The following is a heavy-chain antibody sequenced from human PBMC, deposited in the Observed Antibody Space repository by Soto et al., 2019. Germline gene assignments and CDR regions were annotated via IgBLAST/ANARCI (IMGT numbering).Heavy chain of an antibody. CDR1: GGSVNGYY. CDR2: INHTGGT. Sequence: SETLSLTCAVYGGSVNGYYWNWIRQPPGKGLEWIGEINHTGGTHYNPSLKSRATMSVDTSKNQFSLRLSSVTAADTAIYYCATRITVFGLLIPPFDPWGQGTQVTVSS. CDR3: ATRITVFGLLIPPFDP. J-gene: IGHJ5*02. D-gene: IGHD3-3*01. V-gene: IGHV4-34*01.